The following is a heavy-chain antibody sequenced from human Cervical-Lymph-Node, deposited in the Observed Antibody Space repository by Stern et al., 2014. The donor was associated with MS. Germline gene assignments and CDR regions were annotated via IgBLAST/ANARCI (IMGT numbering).Heavy chain of an antibody. CDR3: ARGQGMGR. Sequence: EVQLLESGGGLVKPGGSLRLSCAASGFIFSRFSINWVRQAPGKGLDWVSSISSTGDYIYYADSVKGRFTISRDNATKSVFLQMNSLRAEDTAVYFCARGQGMGRWGQGTLVTVSS. CDR1: GFIFSRFS. D-gene: IGHD1-26*01. J-gene: IGHJ4*02. CDR2: ISSTGDYI. V-gene: IGHV3-21*01.